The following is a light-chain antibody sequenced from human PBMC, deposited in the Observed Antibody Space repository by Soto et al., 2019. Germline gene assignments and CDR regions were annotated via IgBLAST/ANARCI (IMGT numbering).Light chain of an antibody. CDR2: GAS. V-gene: IGKV3-20*01. Sequence: EIVLTQSPGTLSLSPGERATLSCRASQSVSSSYLAWYQQKPGQAPRLLIYGASSRATGIPDRFSGSGSGTDFTLTISGLEPEDFAVYYCQQYGSSPWTVGQGTKVDIK. CDR1: QSVSSSY. CDR3: QQYGSSPWT. J-gene: IGKJ1*01.